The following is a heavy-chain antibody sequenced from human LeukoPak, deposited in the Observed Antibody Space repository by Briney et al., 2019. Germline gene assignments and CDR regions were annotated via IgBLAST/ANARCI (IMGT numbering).Heavy chain of an antibody. D-gene: IGHD6-13*01. CDR1: GDSVSTSSAG. CDR2: IYYRAKWYN. CDR3: ARDTSSWYGLNYYYAIDV. J-gene: IGHJ6*02. Sequence: SQTLSLTCGISGDSVSTSSAGWSWIRQSPSRGLEWLGRIYYRAKWYNDYAVSVKSRIIINPDTSKNQFSLQLNSVTPEDTAVYYCARDTSSWYGLNYYYAIDVWGQGTTVTVSS. V-gene: IGHV6-1*01.